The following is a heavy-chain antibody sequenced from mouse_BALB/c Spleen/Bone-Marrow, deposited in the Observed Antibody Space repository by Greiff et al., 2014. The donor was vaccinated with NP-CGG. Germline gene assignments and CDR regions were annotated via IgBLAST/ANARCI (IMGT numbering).Heavy chain of an antibody. CDR3: AGETAIVADFDY. J-gene: IGHJ2*01. Sequence: VQLQQSGPDLVKPSQSVSLTCTVTAYSITSGYGWHWIRQFPGNRLEWMAYIHYSGNTDYNPSLKSRISITRDTSKNQFFLQLNSVTTEDTATYYCAGETAIVADFDYWGQGTTLTVSS. CDR1: AYSITSGYG. CDR2: IHYSGNT. D-gene: IGHD1-1*01. V-gene: IGHV3-1*02.